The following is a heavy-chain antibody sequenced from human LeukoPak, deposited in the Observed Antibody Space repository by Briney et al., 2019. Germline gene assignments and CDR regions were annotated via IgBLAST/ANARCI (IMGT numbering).Heavy chain of an antibody. V-gene: IGHV1-69*05. J-gene: IGHJ6*03. CDR1: GGTFSSYA. Sequence: GASVKVSCKASGGTFSSYAISWVRQAPAQGLEWMGGIIPIFGTANYAQKFQGRVTITTDESTSTAYMELSSLRSEDTAGYYCAREGRVIAAAGFYYYYYMDVWGKGTTVTVSS. CDR2: IIPIFGTA. D-gene: IGHD6-13*01. CDR3: AREGRVIAAAGFYYYYYMDV.